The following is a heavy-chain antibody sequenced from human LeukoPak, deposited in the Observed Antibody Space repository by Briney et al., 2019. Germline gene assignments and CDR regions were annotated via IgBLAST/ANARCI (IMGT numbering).Heavy chain of an antibody. Sequence: SETLSLTCSVSGASISGGTYYWGWIRQPPGKRLAWLGSIYYTGSTYDNPSLKSRVTISVDTSKNQFSLKLSSVTAADTAVYYCARRGGSGRAFDYWGQGTLVTVSS. V-gene: IGHV4-39*01. CDR3: ARRGGSGRAFDY. D-gene: IGHD1-26*01. CDR2: IYYTGST. CDR1: GASISGGTYY. J-gene: IGHJ4*02.